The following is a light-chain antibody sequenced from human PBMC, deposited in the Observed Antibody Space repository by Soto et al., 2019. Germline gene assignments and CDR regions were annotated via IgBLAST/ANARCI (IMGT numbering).Light chain of an antibody. V-gene: IGKV1-39*01. CDR2: AAS. Sequence: DLQMTQSPSSLSASVGDRVTVTCRASQNIGRYLNWYQQKPGKAPKLLIYAASSLQSGVPSRFSGSGSWTDFTLTISSLQPEDFATYYCQQSSGIPYTFGQGTKLEIK. CDR3: QQSSGIPYT. J-gene: IGKJ2*01. CDR1: QNIGRY.